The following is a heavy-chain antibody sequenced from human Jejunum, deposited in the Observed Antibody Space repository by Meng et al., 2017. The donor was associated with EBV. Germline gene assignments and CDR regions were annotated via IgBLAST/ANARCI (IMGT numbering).Heavy chain of an antibody. V-gene: IGHV4-59*02. CDR1: GDSVRSYY. D-gene: IGHD1-26*01. Sequence: QLRLQESGPGLVKPWXXLSLTCTVTGDSVRSYYWSWIRQSPEKGLEWIGYTRYSETSIYSPSLMSRATISVDTSNSQFSLKLNSVTAADTAIYYCTRGSTGAFNAWGQGILFTVSS. CDR3: TRGSTGAFNA. J-gene: IGHJ5*02. CDR2: TRYSETS.